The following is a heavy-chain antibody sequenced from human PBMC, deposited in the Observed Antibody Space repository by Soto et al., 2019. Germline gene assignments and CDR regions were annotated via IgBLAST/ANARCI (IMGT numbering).Heavy chain of an antibody. CDR3: VRTYCGNNSCHDWFDH. CDR2: INPKSGGT. Sequence: ASVKVSCKTSGYTFSAYYMHWVRQAPGQGLEWMGWINPKSGGTLYAQKFQGRVTMTRDTSISTAYMELSGLRSDDTAVYYCVRTYCGNNSCHDWFDHWGEGNPVTGSS. J-gene: IGHJ5*02. V-gene: IGHV1-2*02. D-gene: IGHD2-21*01. CDR1: GYTFSAYY.